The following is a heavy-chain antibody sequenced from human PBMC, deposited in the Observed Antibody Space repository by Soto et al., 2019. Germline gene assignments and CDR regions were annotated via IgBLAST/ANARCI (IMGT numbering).Heavy chain of an antibody. CDR2: ISSSSFTI. CDR3: GGDYNFFGSGHFDY. V-gene: IGHV3-48*01. CDR1: GFTFSDYS. D-gene: IGHD3-3*01. Sequence: SGGSLRLSCAASGFTFSDYSMNWVRQAPWRGLEWVSYISSSSFTIYYADSVEGRFAISRDNAKNSLYLQMNSLRAEDTAVYYCGGDYNFFGSGHFDYGGQGAVVPV. J-gene: IGHJ4*02.